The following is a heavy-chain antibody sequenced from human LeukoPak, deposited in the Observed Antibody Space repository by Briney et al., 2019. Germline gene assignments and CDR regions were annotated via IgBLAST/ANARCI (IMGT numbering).Heavy chain of an antibody. Sequence: GRSLRLSCAASGFTFSSYAMHWVRQAPGKGLEWVSAISGSGGSTYYADSVKGRFTISRDNSKNTLYLQMNSLRAEDTAVYYCASYASVAGPFDYWGQGTLVTVSS. CDR1: GFTFSSYA. CDR2: ISGSGGST. V-gene: IGHV3-23*01. D-gene: IGHD6-19*01. J-gene: IGHJ4*02. CDR3: ASYASVAGPFDY.